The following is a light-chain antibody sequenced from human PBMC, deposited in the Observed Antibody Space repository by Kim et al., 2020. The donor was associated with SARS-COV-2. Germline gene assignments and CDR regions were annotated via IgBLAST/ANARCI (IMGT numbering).Light chain of an antibody. J-gene: IGKJ4*01. CDR1: QSIDTC. CDR3: QQRNSWPPAVT. Sequence: SPGERATRSCRDSQSIDTCLAWYQQRPGQAPRLLVYDASNRAIGVPDRFSGSGSGTDFTLTISSLEPEDFSTYYCQQRNSWPPAVTFGGGTKLEIK. V-gene: IGKV3-11*01. CDR2: DAS.